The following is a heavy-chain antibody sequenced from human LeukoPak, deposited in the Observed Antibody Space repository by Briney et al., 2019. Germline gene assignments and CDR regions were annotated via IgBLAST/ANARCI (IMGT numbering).Heavy chain of an antibody. CDR1: GGTFSSYA. CDR3: ATLGDYDILTGYCT. J-gene: IGHJ5*02. Sequence: ASVKVSCKASGGTFSSYAISWVRQAPGRGLEWMGGFDPEDGETIYAQKFQGRVTMTEDTSTDTAYMELSSLRSEDTAVYYCATLGDYDILTGYCTWGQGTLVTVSS. D-gene: IGHD3-9*01. V-gene: IGHV1-24*01. CDR2: FDPEDGET.